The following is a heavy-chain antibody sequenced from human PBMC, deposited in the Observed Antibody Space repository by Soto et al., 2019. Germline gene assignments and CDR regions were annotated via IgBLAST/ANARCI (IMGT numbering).Heavy chain of an antibody. CDR1: GFTFSSFC. CDR2: VSPDGRST. V-gene: IGHV3-74*01. Sequence: EVLLVESGGGLIQPGGSLRLSCAASGFTFSSFCMNWVRQVPGKGPVWLSSVSPDGRSTNYAGSVQGRFTIFRDDAQNTIFLQMNSRGVEDSAVYYCVIDLSYCVGGVCSSWGRGALVTVSS. J-gene: IGHJ4*02. CDR3: VIDLSYCVGGVCSS. D-gene: IGHD2-8*02.